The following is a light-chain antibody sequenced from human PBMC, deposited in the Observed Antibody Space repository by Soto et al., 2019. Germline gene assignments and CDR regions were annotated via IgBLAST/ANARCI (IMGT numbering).Light chain of an antibody. V-gene: IGKV3-20*01. J-gene: IGKJ1*01. CDR2: GAS. Sequence: EIVLTQSPVTLSLSPGEIGTLSVMASQSVSNTYLAWYQQKPGQAPRLLIYGASNRATGIPDRFSGSGSGTDFTLTISRLEPEDFAVYYCQQYGSSGTFGQGTKVDIK. CDR3: QQYGSSGT. CDR1: QSVSNTY.